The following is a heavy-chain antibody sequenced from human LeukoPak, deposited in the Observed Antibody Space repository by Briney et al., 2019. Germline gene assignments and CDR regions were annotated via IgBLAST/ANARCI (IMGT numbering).Heavy chain of an antibody. CDR2: ISGSGGST. CDR1: GFTFSSYA. V-gene: IGHV3-23*01. CDR3: AKISYDYIWGSYRYMDV. Sequence: LPGGSLRLSCAASGFTFSSYAKSWVRQAPGKGLEWVSAISGSGGSTYYADSVKGRFTISRDNSKNTLYLQMNSLRAEDTAVYYCAKISYDYIWGSYRYMDVWGKGTTVTVSS. D-gene: IGHD3-16*01. J-gene: IGHJ6*03.